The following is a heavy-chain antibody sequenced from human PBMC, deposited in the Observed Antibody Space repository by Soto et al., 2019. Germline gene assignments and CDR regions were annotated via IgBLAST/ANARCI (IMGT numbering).Heavy chain of an antibody. CDR3: ATDILDIVVVVADY. Sequence: QVQLVQSGAEVKKPGASVKVSCKASGYTFTSYGISWVRQAPGQGREWMGWISAYNGNTNYAQKLQRRVTMTTDTSTSTAYMELRSLRSDDTAVYYCATDILDIVVVVADYWGQGTLVTVSS. D-gene: IGHD2-15*01. CDR1: GYTFTSYG. J-gene: IGHJ4*02. V-gene: IGHV1-18*01. CDR2: ISAYNGNT.